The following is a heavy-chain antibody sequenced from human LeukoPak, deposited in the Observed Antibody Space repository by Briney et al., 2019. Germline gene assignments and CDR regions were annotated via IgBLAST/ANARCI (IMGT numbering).Heavy chain of an antibody. CDR1: GGSISSGGYY. Sequence: PSQTLSLTCAVSGGSISSGGYYWSWIRQPPGKGLEWIGYIYYSGSTNYNPSLKSRVTISVDTSKNQFSLKLSSVTAADTAVYYCARHRQRAFDIWGQGTMVTVSS. CDR2: IYYSGST. D-gene: IGHD1-1*01. CDR3: ARHRQRAFDI. V-gene: IGHV4-61*08. J-gene: IGHJ3*02.